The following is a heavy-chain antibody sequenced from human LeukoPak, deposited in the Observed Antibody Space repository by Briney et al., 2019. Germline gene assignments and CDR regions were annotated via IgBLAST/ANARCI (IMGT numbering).Heavy chain of an antibody. CDR1: GGTFSSYA. CDR3: ARDRTAAANWFDP. D-gene: IGHD6-13*01. CDR2: IIPIFGTA. Sequence: GASVKVSCKASGGTFSSYAISWVRQAPGQWLEWMGGIIPIFGTANYAQKFQGRVTITADESTSTAYMELSSLRSEDTAVYYCARDRTAAANWFDPWGQGTLVTVSS. V-gene: IGHV1-69*13. J-gene: IGHJ5*02.